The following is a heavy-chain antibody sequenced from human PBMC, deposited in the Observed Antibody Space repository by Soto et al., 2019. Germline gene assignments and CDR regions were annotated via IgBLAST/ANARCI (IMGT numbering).Heavy chain of an antibody. V-gene: IGHV4-30-4*01. J-gene: IGHJ6*02. Sequence: SEILSLTCTVSGDSIRSDAHYWTWIRQPPGKGLEWIGYIYHSGSTYHNPSLKSRVSISVDTSKNQFSLKVTSVTAADTAVYYCARLPFKIFRVVINYYGMDVWGQGTTVTVSS. CDR1: GDSIRSDAHY. CDR2: IYHSGST. CDR3: ARLPFKIFRVVINYYGMDV. D-gene: IGHD3-3*01.